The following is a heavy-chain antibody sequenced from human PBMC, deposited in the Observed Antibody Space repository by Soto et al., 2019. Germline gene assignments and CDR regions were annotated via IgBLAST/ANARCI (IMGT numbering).Heavy chain of an antibody. CDR3: ARPANTVADHFDL. CDR1: GYTFTIYW. Sequence: GESLKISCQVSGYTFTIYWIGWVRQIPGKGLEWMGIIYPSDSDTRYSPSFQGQVTISADQSINTAYLQWDSLKASDTAIYYCARPANTVADHFDLWGQGTPVTVSS. V-gene: IGHV5-51*01. CDR2: IYPSDSDT. J-gene: IGHJ4*02. D-gene: IGHD4-17*01.